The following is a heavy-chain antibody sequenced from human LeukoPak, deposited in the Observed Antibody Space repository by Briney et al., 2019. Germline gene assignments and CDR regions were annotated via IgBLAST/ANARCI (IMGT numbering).Heavy chain of an antibody. D-gene: IGHD3-9*01. CDR3: VRVKFDVLTGYFDASDL. CDR2: ISSSGKNT. CDR1: GFTFSSYA. J-gene: IGHJ3*01. Sequence: PGGSLRLSCAASGFTFSSYAMSWVRQAPGKELEWVALISSSGKNTYYTDSVKGRFTISRDNSKNTLYLQMSTLKPEETAVYYCVRVKFDVLTGYFDASDLWGRGTMVTVSS. V-gene: IGHV3-23*01.